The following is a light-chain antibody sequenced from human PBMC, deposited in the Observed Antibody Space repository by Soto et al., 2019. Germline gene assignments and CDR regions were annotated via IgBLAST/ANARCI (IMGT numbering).Light chain of an antibody. CDR1: ERISRN. J-gene: IGKJ1*01. Sequence: EIVMTQSTATLSVSPGESATLSCRASERISRNLAWYQQKPGQAPRLLVYGASTRASGVAARFSGGGSGTDFTLTISSLQSEDFAIYLCQQYHNWPPAWTFGQGTKVEIK. V-gene: IGKV3-15*01. CDR2: GAS. CDR3: QQYHNWPPAWT.